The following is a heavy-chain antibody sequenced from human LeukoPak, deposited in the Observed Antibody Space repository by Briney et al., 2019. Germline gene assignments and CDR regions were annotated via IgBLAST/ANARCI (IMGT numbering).Heavy chain of an antibody. CDR1: GGSISTAHW. CDR2: IYHRGNS. CDR3: AREAAGWELLMRTNI. V-gene: IGHV4-4*02. D-gene: IGHD1-26*01. Sequence: PSETLSLTCAVSGGSISTAHWWNGVRQSPGKGLEWIGEIYHRGNSNYNPSLKSRVSISVDTSKNQFSLQVTSLTAADTAVYYCAREAAGWELLMRTNIWGQGTLVTVSS. J-gene: IGHJ4*02.